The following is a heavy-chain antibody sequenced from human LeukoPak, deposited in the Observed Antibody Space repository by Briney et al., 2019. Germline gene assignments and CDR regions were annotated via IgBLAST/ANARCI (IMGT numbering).Heavy chain of an antibody. Sequence: PSETLSLTCTVSDDSISNTNYYWGWIRQPPGKGLEWIGSIYYTGSTYYNPSLKSRVTISVDTSNNQFSLRLTSVTAADTAVYYCARVTDSNYFDFWGQGTLVIVSS. CDR3: ARVTDSNYFDF. CDR1: DDSISNTNYY. V-gene: IGHV4-39*07. CDR2: IYYTGST. J-gene: IGHJ4*02. D-gene: IGHD2-21*01.